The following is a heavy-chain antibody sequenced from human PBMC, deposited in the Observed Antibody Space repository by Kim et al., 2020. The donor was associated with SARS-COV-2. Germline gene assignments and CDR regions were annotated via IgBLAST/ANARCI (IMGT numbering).Heavy chain of an antibody. CDR3: ASLAATGGDFDY. J-gene: IGHJ4*02. CDR1: GGSISSSSYY. V-gene: IGHV4-39*01. CDR2: IYYSGST. D-gene: IGHD6-19*01. Sequence: SETLSLTCTVSGGSISSSSYYWGWIRQPPGKGLEWIGSIYYSGSTYYNPSLKSRVTISVDTSKNQFSLKLSSVTAADTAVYYCASLAATGGDFDYWGQGTLVTVSS.